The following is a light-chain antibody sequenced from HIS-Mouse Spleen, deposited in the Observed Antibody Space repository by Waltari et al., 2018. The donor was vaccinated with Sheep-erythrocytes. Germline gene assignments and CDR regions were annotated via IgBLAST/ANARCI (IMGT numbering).Light chain of an antibody. Sequence: QSALTQPRSVSGSPGQSVTISCPGTSSDVGGYNYVPWYQQHPCKAPKLLIYDVSKRPSGVPDRFSGSKSGNTASLTISGLQAEDEADYYCCSYAGSYNHVFATGTKVTVL. CDR1: SSDVGGYNY. CDR3: CSYAGSYNHV. J-gene: IGLJ1*01. CDR2: DVS. V-gene: IGLV2-11*02.